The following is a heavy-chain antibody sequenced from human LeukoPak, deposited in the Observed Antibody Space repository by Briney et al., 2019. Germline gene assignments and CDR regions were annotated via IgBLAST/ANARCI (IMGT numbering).Heavy chain of an antibody. J-gene: IGHJ6*03. CDR2: INPNSGGT. CDR3: ARDRGTVVVVAASYYMDV. Sequence: ASVNVSCKASGYTFTGYYMHWVRQAPGQGLEWMGWINPNSGGTNYAQKFQGRVTMTRDTSISTAYMELSRLRSDDTAVYYCARDRGTVVVVAASYYMDVWGKGTTVTVSS. CDR1: GYTFTGYY. V-gene: IGHV1-2*02. D-gene: IGHD2-15*01.